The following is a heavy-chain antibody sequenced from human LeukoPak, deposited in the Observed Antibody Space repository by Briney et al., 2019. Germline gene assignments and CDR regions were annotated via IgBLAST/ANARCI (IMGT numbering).Heavy chain of an antibody. D-gene: IGHD3-3*01. CDR3: AREARDYDFWSGYYTVEKFDP. Sequence: PSETLSLTCTVSGGSISSGDYYWSWIRQPPGKGLEWIGYIYYSGSTYYNPSLKSRVTISVDTSKNQFPLKLSSVTAADTAVYYCAREARDYDFWSGYYTVEKFDPWGQGTLVTVSS. CDR2: IYYSGST. V-gene: IGHV4-30-4*08. CDR1: GGSISSGDYY. J-gene: IGHJ5*02.